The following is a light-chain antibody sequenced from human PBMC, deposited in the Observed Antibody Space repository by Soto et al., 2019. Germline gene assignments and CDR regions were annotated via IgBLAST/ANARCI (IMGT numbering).Light chain of an antibody. V-gene: IGLV2-8*01. CDR1: SNDVGGYVY. Sequence: QSALTQPASASGSPGQSVTIACTGTSNDVGGYVYVSWYQQYPGKAPKLMIYEVNKRASGVPDRFSGSKSGNTASLTVSGLQGEDEGEYYCQSYDSSLSGVVFGGGTKLTVL. J-gene: IGLJ2*01. CDR3: QSYDSSLSGVV. CDR2: EVN.